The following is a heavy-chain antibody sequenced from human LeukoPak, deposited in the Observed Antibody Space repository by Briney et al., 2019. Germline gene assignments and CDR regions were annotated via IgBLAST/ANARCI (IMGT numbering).Heavy chain of an antibody. CDR2: ISGSGGST. Sequence: GGSLRLSCAASGFTFSTYGMSWVRQAPGKGLEWVSAISGSGGSTYYADSVKGRFTISRDNSKNTLYLQMNSLRAEDTAVYYCAKEKQPDYDSSGYSNFYYFDYWGQGTLVTVSS. CDR3: AKEKQPDYDSSGYSNFYYFDY. CDR1: GFTFSTYG. D-gene: IGHD3-22*01. J-gene: IGHJ4*02. V-gene: IGHV3-23*01.